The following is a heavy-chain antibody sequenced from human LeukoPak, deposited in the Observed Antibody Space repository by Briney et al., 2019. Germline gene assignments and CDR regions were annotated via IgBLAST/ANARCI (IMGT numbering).Heavy chain of an antibody. J-gene: IGHJ4*02. V-gene: IGHV3-66*01. CDR1: GFTVSSNY. CDR2: IYSGGST. D-gene: IGHD3-10*01. Sequence: GGSLRLSCAASGFTVSSNYMGWVRQAPGKGLEWVSVIYSGGSTYYADSVKGRFTISRDNSKNTLYLQMNSLRAEDTAVYYCARDLRGYYGSGSYYRPGFDYWGQGTLVTVSS. CDR3: ARDLRGYYGSGSYYRPGFDY.